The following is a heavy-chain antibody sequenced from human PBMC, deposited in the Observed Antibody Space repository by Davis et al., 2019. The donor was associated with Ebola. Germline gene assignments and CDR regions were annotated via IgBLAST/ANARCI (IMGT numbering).Heavy chain of an antibody. CDR1: GFTVSNNY. Sequence: GESLKISCAASGFTVSNNYMSWVRQAPGKGLEWISVIYSGGRTLYADSVKGRFTISRDNSKNTLYLQMYSLRPEDTAVYYCAQDWEDIVVVVAAAYYYGMDVWGQGTTVTVSS. J-gene: IGHJ6*02. D-gene: IGHD2-15*01. CDR2: IYSGGRT. V-gene: IGHV3-66*02. CDR3: AQDWEDIVVVVAAAYYYGMDV.